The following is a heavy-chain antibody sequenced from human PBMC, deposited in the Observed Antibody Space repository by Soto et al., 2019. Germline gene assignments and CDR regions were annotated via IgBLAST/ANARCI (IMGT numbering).Heavy chain of an antibody. CDR1: GYTLTELS. CDR3: ATGYSSGWYQTVFEY. Sequence: ASVKVSCKVSGYTLTELSMHWVRQAPGKGLEWMGGFDPEDGETIYAQKFQGRVTMTEDTSTDTAYMELSSLRSEDTAVYYCATGYSSGWYQTVFEYWGQGTRVTVSS. D-gene: IGHD6-19*01. J-gene: IGHJ4*02. CDR2: FDPEDGET. V-gene: IGHV1-24*01.